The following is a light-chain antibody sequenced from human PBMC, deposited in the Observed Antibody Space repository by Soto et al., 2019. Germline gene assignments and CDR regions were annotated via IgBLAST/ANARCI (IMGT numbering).Light chain of an antibody. V-gene: IGKV3-20*01. J-gene: IGKJ1*01. CDR2: GAS. Sequence: EILLTHSPGTLSLSPVERATLSCSSSQSVSSNYLAWYQQKAGQAPRLLVYGASSRATGISDRFSGWGSGTDFTLVIRRLEPEDFPVYYCQNHGASPQWTCGKGTQG. CDR1: QSVSSNY. CDR3: QNHGASPQWT.